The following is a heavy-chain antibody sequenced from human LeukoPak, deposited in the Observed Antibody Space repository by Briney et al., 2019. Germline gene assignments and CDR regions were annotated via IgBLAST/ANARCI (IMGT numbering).Heavy chain of an antibody. CDR1: GYTFTGYY. D-gene: IGHD5-12*01. Sequence: VKVSCKTSGYTFTGYYMHWVRQAPGQGLEWMGWINPNSGGTNYAQKFQGRVTMTRDTSISTAYMELSRLRSDDTAVYYCARPIRGYSGYDSPVGYWGQGTLVTVSS. J-gene: IGHJ4*02. V-gene: IGHV1-2*02. CDR3: ARPIRGYSGYDSPVGY. CDR2: INPNSGGT.